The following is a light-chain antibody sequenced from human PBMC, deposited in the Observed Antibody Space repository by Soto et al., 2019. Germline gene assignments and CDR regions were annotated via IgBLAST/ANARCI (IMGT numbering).Light chain of an antibody. CDR2: DAT. J-gene: IGKJ1*01. CDR3: QQYSSYWT. Sequence: DIQMTQSPSTLSSSVVYIFSISGRASQSISSWLAWYQQKPGKAPKLLIHDATSLESGVPSRFSGSGSGTEFTLTISSLQPDDFATYYCQQYSSYWTFAQGTKVDI. CDR1: QSISSW. V-gene: IGKV1-5*01.